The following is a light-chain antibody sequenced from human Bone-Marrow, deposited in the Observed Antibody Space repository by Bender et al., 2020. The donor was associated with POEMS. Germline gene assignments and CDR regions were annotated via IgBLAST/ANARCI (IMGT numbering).Light chain of an antibody. J-gene: IGLJ3*02. CDR2: SSH. CDR1: SSNIGAHA. CDR3: AAWDVSLVGWV. V-gene: IGLV1-44*01. Sequence: QSVLTQPPSASGTPGQRVTISCSGGSSNIGAHAVNWYQHLPGTAPKLLIYSSHRRPSEVPDRFSGSKSGASASLAISGLQSEDEADYYCAAWDVSLVGWVFGGGTRLTVL.